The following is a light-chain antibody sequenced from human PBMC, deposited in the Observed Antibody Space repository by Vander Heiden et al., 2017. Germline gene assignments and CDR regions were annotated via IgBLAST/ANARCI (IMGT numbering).Light chain of an antibody. CDR1: SFYIGAGYG. J-gene: IGLJ2*01. Sequence: QSVLTQPPSVSGAPGQMVTISCTGSSFYIGAGYGVFWYQHIPGRAPQVLVYGNNDRPSGVPDRFSGSKSGTSASLAITGVRTEDEADYYCQSSDSRLRGAVFGGGTKLTVL. CDR2: GNN. V-gene: IGLV1-40*01. CDR3: QSSDSRLRGAV.